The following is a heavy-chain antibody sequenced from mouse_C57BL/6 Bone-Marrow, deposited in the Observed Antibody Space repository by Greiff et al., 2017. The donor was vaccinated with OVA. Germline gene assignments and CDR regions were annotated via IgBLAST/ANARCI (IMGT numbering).Heavy chain of an antibody. J-gene: IGHJ1*03. CDR3: AKGIYGNSWYFDV. CDR1: GYTFTDYY. D-gene: IGHD2-1*01. V-gene: IGHV1-26*01. Sequence: VQLQQSGPELVKPGASVKISCKASGYTFTDYYMNWVKQSHGKSLEWIGDINPNNGGTSYNQKFKGKATLTVDKSSSTAYMELRSLTSEDSGVYYCAKGIYGNSWYFDVWGTGTTVTVSS. CDR2: INPNNGGT.